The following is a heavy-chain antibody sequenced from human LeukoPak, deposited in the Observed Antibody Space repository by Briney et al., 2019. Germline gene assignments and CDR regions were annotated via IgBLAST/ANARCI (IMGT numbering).Heavy chain of an antibody. J-gene: IGHJ5*02. V-gene: IGHV3-21*01. Sequence: GGSLRLSCAASGFTFSSYSMNWVRQAPGKGLEWVSSISSSSSYIYYADSVKGRFTISRDNAKNSLYLQMNSLRAEDTAVYYCARGKLQWLVSPWGQGTLVTVSS. CDR3: ARGKLQWLVSP. CDR1: GFTFSSYS. D-gene: IGHD6-19*01. CDR2: ISSSSSYI.